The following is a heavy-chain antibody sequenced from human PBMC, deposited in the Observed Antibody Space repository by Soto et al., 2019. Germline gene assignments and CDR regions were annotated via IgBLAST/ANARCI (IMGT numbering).Heavy chain of an antibody. D-gene: IGHD3-3*01. J-gene: IGHJ6*02. CDR1: GGSISSYY. CDR3: ARAIYGSYYGMDV. V-gene: IGHV4-59*01. Sequence: SSETLSLTCTVSGGSISSYYWSWIRQPPGKGLEWIGYIYYSGSTNYNPSLKSRVTISVDTSKNQFSLKLSSVTAADTAVYYCARAIYGSYYGMDVWGQGTTVTVSS. CDR2: IYYSGST.